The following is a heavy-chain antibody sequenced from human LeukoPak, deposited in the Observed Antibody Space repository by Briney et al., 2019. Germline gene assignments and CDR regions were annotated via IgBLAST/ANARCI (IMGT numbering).Heavy chain of an antibody. CDR3: ARLARPARTGFDY. J-gene: IGHJ4*02. CDR2: ISYSGST. V-gene: IGHV4-39*01. D-gene: IGHD1-14*01. Sequence: SETLSLTCTVSGGSFSSSGYYWGWIRQPPGTGPEWFGSISYSGSTYYNPSLKSRVTISVDTSKNQFSLKLRSVTAADTALYYCARLARPARTGFDYWGQGTLVTVSS. CDR1: GGSFSSSGYY.